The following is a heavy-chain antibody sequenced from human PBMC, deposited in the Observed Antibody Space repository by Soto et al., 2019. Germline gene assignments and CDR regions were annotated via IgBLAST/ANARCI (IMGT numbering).Heavy chain of an antibody. Sequence: QVQLVQSGAEVKKPGASVKVSYKASGYTFTSYGISWVRQAPGKGLEWMGWISAYNGNTNYAQKLQGRVTLTTDTSPSTAYMELRSLRSDATAVYSCARRGYGSGSYVGFDYWGQGTLVTVSS. V-gene: IGHV1-18*01. CDR2: ISAYNGNT. J-gene: IGHJ4*02. CDR1: GYTFTSYG. D-gene: IGHD3-10*01. CDR3: ARRGYGSGSYVGFDY.